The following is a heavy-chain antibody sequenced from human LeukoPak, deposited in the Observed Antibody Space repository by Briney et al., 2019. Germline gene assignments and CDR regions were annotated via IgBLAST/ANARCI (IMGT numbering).Heavy chain of an antibody. V-gene: IGHV4-61*02. Sequence: SETLSLTCTVSGGSISSGSYYWSWIRQPAGKGLEWIGRIYTSGSTNYNPSLKSRVTISVGTSKNQFSLKLSSVTAADTAVYYCARDSQKSGWLDYWGQGTLVTVSS. J-gene: IGHJ4*02. CDR2: IYTSGST. CDR3: ARDSQKSGWLDY. D-gene: IGHD6-19*01. CDR1: GGSISSGSYY.